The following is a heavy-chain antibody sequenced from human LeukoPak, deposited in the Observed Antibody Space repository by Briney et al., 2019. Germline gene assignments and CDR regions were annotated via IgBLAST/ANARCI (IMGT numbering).Heavy chain of an antibody. J-gene: IGHJ4*02. D-gene: IGHD1-26*01. CDR2: IYASGRT. CDR1: GDSISKYH. V-gene: IGHV4-4*07. CDR3: AGGSTAPYYFDY. Sequence: SETLSLTCTVSGDSISKYHWNWIRQPAGKGLEWIGRIYASGRTTNNPSLKSRVTISLDRSKNQFSLRLSSVTAADTAVYYCAGGSTAPYYFDYWGQGTLVTVSS.